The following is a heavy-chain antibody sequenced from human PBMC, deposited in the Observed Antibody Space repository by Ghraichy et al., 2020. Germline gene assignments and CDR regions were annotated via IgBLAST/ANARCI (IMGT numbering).Heavy chain of an antibody. CDR3: TKETQRTTAAGPIAF. V-gene: IGHV3-23*01. J-gene: IGHJ4*02. CDR1: GFTFSSYA. Sequence: GGSLRLSCAASGFTFSSYAMNWVRLAPGKGLEWVSIISGRGSTTYYADSVKGRFTISRDNSKNILYLQMNSLRAEDTALYYCTKETQRTTAAGPIAFWGQGILVTVSS. D-gene: IGHD2-2*01. CDR2: ISGRGSTT.